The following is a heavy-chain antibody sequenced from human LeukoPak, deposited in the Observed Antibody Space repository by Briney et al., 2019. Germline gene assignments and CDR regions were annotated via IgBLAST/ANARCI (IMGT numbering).Heavy chain of an antibody. CDR3: ARAGSYYNYYYYYMDV. Sequence: SETLSLTCTVSGGSISSYYWSWIRQPPGKGLEWIGYIYYSGSTNYNPSLKSRVTISVDTSKNQFSLKLSSVTAADTAVYYCARAGSYYNYYYYYMDVWGKGTTVTISS. V-gene: IGHV4-59*01. CDR2: IYYSGST. CDR1: GGSISSYY. D-gene: IGHD3-10*01. J-gene: IGHJ6*03.